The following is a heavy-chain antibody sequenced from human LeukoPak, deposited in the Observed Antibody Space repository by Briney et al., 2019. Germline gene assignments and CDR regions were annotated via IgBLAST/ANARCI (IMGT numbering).Heavy chain of an antibody. Sequence: GGSLRLSCAASGFTVSSNYMSWVRQAPGKGLEWVSVIYSGGSTYYADSVKGRFTISRDNSKNTLYLQMNSLRAEDTAVYYCARGQYGGNSIYYYCMDVWGKGTTVTVSS. CDR1: GFTVSSNY. V-gene: IGHV3-53*01. CDR3: ARGQYGGNSIYYYCMDV. D-gene: IGHD4-23*01. CDR2: IYSGGST. J-gene: IGHJ6*03.